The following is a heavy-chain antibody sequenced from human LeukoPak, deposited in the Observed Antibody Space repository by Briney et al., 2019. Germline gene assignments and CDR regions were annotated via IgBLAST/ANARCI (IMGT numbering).Heavy chain of an antibody. V-gene: IGHV3-33*01. J-gene: IGHJ4*02. D-gene: IGHD2/OR15-2a*01. Sequence: GRSLRLSCAASGFTFSNYGMHWVRQAPGKGLERVALIWYDGSNKYYTDSVKGRLTISRDNSKDTLFLQMNSLRAEDTAVYYCAREGPRGNSQFDYWGQGTLVTVSS. CDR2: IWYDGSNK. CDR1: GFTFSNYG. CDR3: AREGPRGNSQFDY.